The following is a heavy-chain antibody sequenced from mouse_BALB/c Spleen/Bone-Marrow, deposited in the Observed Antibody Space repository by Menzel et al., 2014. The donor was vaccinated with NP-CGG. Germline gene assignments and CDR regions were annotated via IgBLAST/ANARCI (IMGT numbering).Heavy chain of an antibody. CDR3: ARSTMITTGYYHAMDY. J-gene: IGHJ4*01. V-gene: IGHV5-17*02. Sequence: EVQRVESGGGLAQPGGSRKVSCAASGFTFSSFGMHWVRQAPEKGLEWVAYISSGSSTIYYAETVKGRFTISRDNPKNTLFLQMTSLRSEDTAMYYCARSTMITTGYYHAMDYWGQGTPVTVSS. CDR2: ISSGSSTI. D-gene: IGHD2-4*01. CDR1: GFTFSSFG.